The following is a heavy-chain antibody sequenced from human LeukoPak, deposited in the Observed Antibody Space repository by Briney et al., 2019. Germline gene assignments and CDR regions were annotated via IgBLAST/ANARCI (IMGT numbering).Heavy chain of an antibody. D-gene: IGHD1-26*01. CDR2: INHSGST. V-gene: IGHV4-34*01. J-gene: IGHJ3*02. CDR3: ARDQGGGRHARVAFDI. CDR1: GGSFSGYS. Sequence: SETLSLTCAVYGGSFSGYSWSWIRQPPGKGLEWIGEINHSGSTNCNPSLKSRVTISVDTSKNQFSLKLSSVTAADTAVYYCARDQGGGRHARVAFDIWGQGTMVTVSS.